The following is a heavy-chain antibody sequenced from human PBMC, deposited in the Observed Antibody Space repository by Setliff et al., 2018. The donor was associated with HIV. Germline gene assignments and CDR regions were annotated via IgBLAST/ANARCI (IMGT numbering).Heavy chain of an antibody. Sequence: SETLSLTCTVSGDSVNDRSYFWGWIRQPPGKGLEWIGYIYYDGTTNSNPSLKSRVTISVTTSKNQFSLKLSSVTAADTALYFCARATFGSTSSGINYYMDVWGKGTTVTVSS. CDR3: ARATFGSTSSGINYYMDV. J-gene: IGHJ6*03. V-gene: IGHV4-61*01. D-gene: IGHD3-10*01. CDR2: IYYDGTT. CDR1: GDSVNDRSYF.